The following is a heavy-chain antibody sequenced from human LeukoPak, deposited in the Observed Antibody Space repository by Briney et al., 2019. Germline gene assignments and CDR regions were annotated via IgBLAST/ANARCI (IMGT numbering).Heavy chain of an antibody. CDR2: INSDGSTT. J-gene: IGHJ6*02. CDR3: AKDLSSYYYGSGSYYPGYYYGMDV. D-gene: IGHD3-10*01. V-gene: IGHV3-74*01. Sequence: GGSLRLSCAASGFTFSSYWMHWVRQAPGKGLVWVSRINSDGSTTSYADSVKGRFTISRDNSKNTLYLQMNSLRAEDTAVYYCAKDLSSYYYGSGSYYPGYYYGMDVWGQGTTVTVSS. CDR1: GFTFSSYW.